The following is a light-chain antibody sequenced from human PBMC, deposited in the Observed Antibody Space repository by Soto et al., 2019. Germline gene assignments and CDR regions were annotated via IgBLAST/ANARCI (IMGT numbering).Light chain of an antibody. CDR3: HQYGSSPPYT. J-gene: IGKJ2*01. CDR2: GSS. CDR1: QSIINNY. V-gene: IGKV3-20*01. Sequence: EVVLTQSPGTLSLSPGERATLSCRASQSIINNYLGWYQQRPGQAPRLLIYGSSDRATGIPDRFSGSWSGSNFTLTISSLEHEDFAVYYCHQYGSSPPYTFGQGTKVEI.